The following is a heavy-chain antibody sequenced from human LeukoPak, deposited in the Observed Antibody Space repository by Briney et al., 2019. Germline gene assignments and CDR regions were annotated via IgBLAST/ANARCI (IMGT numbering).Heavy chain of an antibody. CDR2: ISGSGGST. Sequence: GGSLRLSCAASGFTFSSYAMSWVRQAPGKGLEWVSAISGSGGSTYYADSVKGRFTISRDNSKNTLYLQMNSLRAEDTAVYYCAKDAVNYDILTGYGGNAFDIWGQGTMVTVSS. J-gene: IGHJ3*02. CDR1: GFTFSSYA. D-gene: IGHD3-9*01. CDR3: AKDAVNYDILTGYGGNAFDI. V-gene: IGHV3-23*01.